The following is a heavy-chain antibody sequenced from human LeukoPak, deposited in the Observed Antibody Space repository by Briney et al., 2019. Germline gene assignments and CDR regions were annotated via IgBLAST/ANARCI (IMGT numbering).Heavy chain of an antibody. CDR2: INPNSGGT. J-gene: IGHJ5*02. D-gene: IGHD6-13*01. Sequence: ASVKVSCKASGYTFTGYYMHWVRQAPGQGLEWMGWINPNSGGTNYAQKFQGRVTMTRDTSISTAYMELSRLRSDDTAVYYCARDRKAIAPNTKGYWFDPWGQGTLVTVSS. V-gene: IGHV1-2*02. CDR1: GYTFTGYY. CDR3: ARDRKAIAPNTKGYWFDP.